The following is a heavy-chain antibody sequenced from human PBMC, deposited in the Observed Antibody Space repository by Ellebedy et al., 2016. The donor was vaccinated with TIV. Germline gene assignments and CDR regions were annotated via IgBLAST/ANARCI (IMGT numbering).Heavy chain of an antibody. J-gene: IGHJ5*02. CDR2: ISAYNGNT. V-gene: IGHV1-18*01. CDR3: ARRYYYDSSVFPWFDP. Sequence: AASVKVSCKASGYTFTSYGISWVRQAPGQGLEWMGWISAYNGNTNYAQKLQGRVTMTTDTSTSTAYMELRSLRSDDTAVYYCARRYYYDSSVFPWFDPWGQGTLVTVSS. D-gene: IGHD3-22*01. CDR1: GYTFTSYG.